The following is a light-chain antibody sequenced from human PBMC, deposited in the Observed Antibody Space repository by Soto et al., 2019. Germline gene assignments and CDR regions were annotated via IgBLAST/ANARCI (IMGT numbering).Light chain of an antibody. CDR2: DNN. CDR3: GTWDSSLSGVI. J-gene: IGLJ2*01. CDR1: SSNIGSNY. Sequence: QSALTQPPSVSAAPGQKVSISCSGSSSNIGSNYVSWYQHLPGTAPRLLIYDNNKRPSGIPDRFSGSKSGTSATLGITGLQTGDEADYYCGTWDSSLSGVIFGGGTQLTVL. V-gene: IGLV1-51*01.